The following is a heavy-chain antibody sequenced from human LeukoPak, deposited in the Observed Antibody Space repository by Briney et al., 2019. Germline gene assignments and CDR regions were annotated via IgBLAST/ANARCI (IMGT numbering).Heavy chain of an antibody. V-gene: IGHV3-23*01. CDR1: GFTFSKFA. D-gene: IGHD3-9*01. Sequence: PGGSLRLSCAASGFTFSKFAMSWVRQAPGKGLEWISTISANVDTTHYADSVKGRFTISRDNSKNTLYLQMNSLRAEDTAVYYCARDYYDILTGYHLDYWGQGALVTVSS. CDR3: ARDYYDILTGYHLDY. CDR2: ISANVDTT. J-gene: IGHJ4*02.